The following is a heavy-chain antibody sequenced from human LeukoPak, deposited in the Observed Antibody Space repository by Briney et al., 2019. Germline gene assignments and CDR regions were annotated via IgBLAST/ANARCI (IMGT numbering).Heavy chain of an antibody. J-gene: IGHJ4*02. Sequence: GESLKISCKGSGYSFTTYWIGWVRQMPGKGLEWMGIIYPGGSDTRYSPSFQGQVTISADKSISTAYLQWSSLKASDTAMYYCARVIAVAGTVFFDYWGQGTLVTVSS. CDR2: IYPGGSDT. D-gene: IGHD6-19*01. V-gene: IGHV5-51*01. CDR1: GYSFTTYW. CDR3: ARVIAVAGTVFFDY.